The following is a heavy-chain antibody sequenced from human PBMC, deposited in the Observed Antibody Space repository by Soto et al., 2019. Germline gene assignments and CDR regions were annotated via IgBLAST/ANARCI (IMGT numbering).Heavy chain of an antibody. J-gene: IGHJ4*02. CDR1: GGSISSGGYS. Sequence: SETLSLTCAVSGGSISSGGYSWSWIRQPPGKGLEWIGYIYHSGSTYYNPSLKSRVTISVDRSKNQFSLKLSSVTAADTAVYYCARDSGMVRGSSFDYWGQGTLVTVSS. CDR2: IYHSGST. V-gene: IGHV4-30-2*01. D-gene: IGHD3-10*01. CDR3: ARDSGMVRGSSFDY.